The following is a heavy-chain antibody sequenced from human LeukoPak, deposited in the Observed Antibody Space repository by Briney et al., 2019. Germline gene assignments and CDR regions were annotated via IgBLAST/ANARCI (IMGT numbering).Heavy chain of an antibody. CDR2: TYYSGST. CDR1: GGSISSYY. D-gene: IGHD2-21*01. V-gene: IGHV4-59*01. Sequence: SETLSLTRTVSGGSISSYYWSWIRQPPGKGLEWIGYTYYSGSTNYNPSLKSRVTISVDTSKNQFSLKLSSVTAADTAVYYCAREGGDYGMDVWGQGTTVTVSS. CDR3: AREGGDYGMDV. J-gene: IGHJ6*02.